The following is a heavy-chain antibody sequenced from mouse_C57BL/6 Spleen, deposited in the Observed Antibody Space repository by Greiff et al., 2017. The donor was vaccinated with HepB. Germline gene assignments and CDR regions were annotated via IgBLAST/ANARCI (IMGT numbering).Heavy chain of an antibody. V-gene: IGHV1-81*01. CDR3: ARSDYYGNPYYFDY. CDR2: IYPRSGNT. D-gene: IGHD1-1*01. J-gene: IGHJ2*01. CDR1: GYTFTSYG. Sequence: QVHVKQSGAELARPGASVKLSCKASGYTFTSYGISWVKQRTGQGLEWIGEIYPRSGNTYYNEKFKGKATLTADKSSSTAYMELRSLTSEDSAVYFCARSDYYGNPYYFDYWGQGTTLTVSS.